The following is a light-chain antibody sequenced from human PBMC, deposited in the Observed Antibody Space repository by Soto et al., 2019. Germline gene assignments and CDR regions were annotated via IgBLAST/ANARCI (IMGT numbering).Light chain of an antibody. CDR2: END. Sequence: HSVLTQPPSVSAAPGQKVTISCSGSSSNIGNNYVAWYQQLPGTAPKLLIYENDKRPSGIPDRFSGSKSGTSATLGITGLQTGDEADYYCEAWDHSLSAGVFGTGTKLTVL. V-gene: IGLV1-51*02. CDR3: EAWDHSLSAGV. CDR1: SSNIGNNY. J-gene: IGLJ1*01.